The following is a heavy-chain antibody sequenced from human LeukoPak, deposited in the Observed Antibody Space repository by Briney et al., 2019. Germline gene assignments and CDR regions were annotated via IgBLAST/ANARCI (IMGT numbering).Heavy chain of an antibody. CDR2: IIGSGYST. D-gene: IGHD2-21*01. J-gene: IGHJ3*02. CDR1: GLTFSKYA. V-gene: IGHV3-23*01. CDR3: AREIVGTAGAFDI. Sequence: GGSLRLSCAASGLTFSKYAMHWVRQAPGERLDWVSSIIGSGYSTYYTDSVKGRFTISRDNSKNTLYLQMNSLRAEDTAVYYCAREIVGTAGAFDIWGQGTMVTVSS.